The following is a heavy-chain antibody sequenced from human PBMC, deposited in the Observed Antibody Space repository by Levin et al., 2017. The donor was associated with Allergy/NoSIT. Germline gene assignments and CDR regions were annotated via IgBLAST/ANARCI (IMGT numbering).Heavy chain of an antibody. V-gene: IGHV1-69*01. Sequence: RAGGSLRLSCKASGGIFSNYAITWVRQAPGQGLEWMGGIIPIFATKEYAQKFQGRVTITADESTSTAYMELNSLRSDDTAVYYCARGGREYSSSNWLDPWGQGTLVTVSS. CDR2: IIPIFATK. J-gene: IGHJ5*02. CDR3: ARGGREYSSSNWLDP. D-gene: IGHD6-6*01. CDR1: GGIFSNYA.